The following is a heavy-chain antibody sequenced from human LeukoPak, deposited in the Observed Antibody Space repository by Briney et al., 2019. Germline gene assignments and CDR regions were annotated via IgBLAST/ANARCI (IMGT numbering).Heavy chain of an antibody. V-gene: IGHV1-18*01. CDR2: IDSHNGNT. CDR1: GYSFVFFG. J-gene: IGHJ4*02. D-gene: IGHD1-26*01. CDR3: ARAVSGSLYGDFDF. Sequence: ASVKVSCKASGYSFVFFGVSWVRQAPGQGLKWMGWIDSHNGNTNYAEKFQGRVTMTTDTSTTTSYMELRSLRSDDTAVYYCARAVSGSLYGDFDFWGQGTLVTVSA.